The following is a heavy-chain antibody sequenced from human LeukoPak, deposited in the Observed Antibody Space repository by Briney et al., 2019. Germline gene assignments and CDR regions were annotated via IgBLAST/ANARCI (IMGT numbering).Heavy chain of an antibody. Sequence: ASVKVSCKASGYTFTSYGISWVRQAPGQWLEWMGWISAYNGNTNYAQKLQGRVTMTTDTSTSTAYMELRSLRSDDTAVYYCARDVPTVTSYYYYGMDVWGQGTTVTVSS. J-gene: IGHJ6*02. CDR3: ARDVPTVTSYYYYGMDV. D-gene: IGHD4-17*01. V-gene: IGHV1-18*01. CDR2: ISAYNGNT. CDR1: GYTFTSYG.